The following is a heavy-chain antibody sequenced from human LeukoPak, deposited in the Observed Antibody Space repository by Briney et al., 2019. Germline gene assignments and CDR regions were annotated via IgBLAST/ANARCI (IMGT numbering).Heavy chain of an antibody. J-gene: IGHJ4*02. CDR2: IYISGST. Sequence: PSETLSLTCTVSGYSISSGHYYWRWIRQPAGKGPEWIGHIYISGSTNYNPSLKSRVTISVDRSKNQFSLKLSSVTAADTAVYYCAREYWDSLAFQYYFDYWGQGPLVTVSS. CDR3: AREYWDSLAFQYYFDY. CDR1: GYSISSGHYY. D-gene: IGHD2-8*02. V-gene: IGHV4-61*09.